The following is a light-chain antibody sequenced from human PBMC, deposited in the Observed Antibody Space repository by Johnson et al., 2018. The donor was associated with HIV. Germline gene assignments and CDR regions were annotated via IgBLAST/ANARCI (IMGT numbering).Light chain of an antibody. J-gene: IGLJ1*01. CDR2: DNN. Sequence: QSVLTQPPSVSAAPGQKVTISCSGSSSNIGRNYVSWYQQLPGTAPKLLIFDNNKRPSGIPDRFSASKSGTSATLCITGLQTGDEADYYCGTWDSSLSAYVFGTGTKVTVL. CDR3: GTWDSSLSAYV. V-gene: IGLV1-51*01. CDR1: SSNIGRNY.